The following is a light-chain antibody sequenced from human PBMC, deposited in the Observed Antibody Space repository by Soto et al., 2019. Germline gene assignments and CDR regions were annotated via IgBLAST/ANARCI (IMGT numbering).Light chain of an antibody. CDR1: QSFSSN. Sequence: EIGMSQSPATLSVSPGERATLSCRASQSFSSNLAWYQQKPGQAPRLLIYGASTRATGIPDRFSGSGSETDFTLTISRLEPEDFALYYCQQYGSSPTTFGQGTKVDIK. J-gene: IGKJ1*01. CDR2: GAS. CDR3: QQYGSSPTT. V-gene: IGKV3-20*01.